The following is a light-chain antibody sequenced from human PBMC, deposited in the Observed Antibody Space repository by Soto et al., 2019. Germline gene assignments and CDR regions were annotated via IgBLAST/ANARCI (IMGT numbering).Light chain of an antibody. CDR3: QQYNNSLWT. CDR1: QSVSYY. CDR2: DAS. J-gene: IGKJ1*01. V-gene: IGKV3-20*01. Sequence: EIVLTQSPATLSLSPGERATLSCRASQSVSYYLAWYQQKPGQAPRLLIYDASSRATGIPDRFSGSGSGTDFTLTISRLEPEDFAVYYCQQYNNSLWTFGQGTKVEIK.